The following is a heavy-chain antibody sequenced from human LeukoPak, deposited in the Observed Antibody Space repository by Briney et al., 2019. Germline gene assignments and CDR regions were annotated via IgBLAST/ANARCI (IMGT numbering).Heavy chain of an antibody. V-gene: IGHV1-18*01. Sequence: ASVKVSWKASGYTFTSYGISWVRQAPGQGLEWMGWISAYNGNTNYAQKLQGRVTMTTDTSTSTAYMELRSLRSDDTAVYYCARAGPRDPVYDYVWGSDRSYYFDYWGQGTLVTVSS. CDR1: GYTFTSYG. D-gene: IGHD3-16*02. CDR3: ARAGPRDPVYDYVWGSDRSYYFDY. CDR2: ISAYNGNT. J-gene: IGHJ4*02.